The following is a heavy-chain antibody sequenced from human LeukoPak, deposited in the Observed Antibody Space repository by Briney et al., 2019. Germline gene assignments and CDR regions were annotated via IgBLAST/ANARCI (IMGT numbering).Heavy chain of an antibody. J-gene: IGHJ4*02. Sequence: GGSLRLSCAASGFPFSSHWMHWVRQAPGKGLVWVSFINNDGRVTRYADSVKGRFTISRDNAKNTVYLQMNSLRAEDTAMYYCAGGGQEAVDYWGPGTLVTVS. CDR3: AGGGQEAVDY. CDR1: GFPFSSHW. V-gene: IGHV3-74*01. CDR2: INNDGRVT.